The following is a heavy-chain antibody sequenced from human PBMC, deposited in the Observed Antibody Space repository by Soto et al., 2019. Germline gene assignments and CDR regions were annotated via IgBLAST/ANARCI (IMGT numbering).Heavy chain of an antibody. D-gene: IGHD6-6*01. CDR3: ARMTAARSQIAY. CDR2: IIPIFGTA. V-gene: IGHV1-69*13. Sequence: SVKVSCKASGGTFSSYAISWVRQAPGQGLEWMGGIIPIFGTANYAQKFQGRVTITADESTSTAYMELSSLRSGDTAVYYCARMTAARSQIAYWGQGTLVTVSS. CDR1: GGTFSSYA. J-gene: IGHJ4*02.